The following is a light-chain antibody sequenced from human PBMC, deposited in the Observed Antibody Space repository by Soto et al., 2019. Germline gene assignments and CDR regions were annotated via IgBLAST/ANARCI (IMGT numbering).Light chain of an antibody. CDR3: SSYTSSGTYVV. CDR1: SSDVGGYDF. V-gene: IGLV2-14*03. J-gene: IGLJ2*01. Sequence: QSVLTQPASVSGSPGQSITISCTGTSSDVGGYDFVSWYQHHPGKAPKLMIYGVSNRPSGISNRFSGSKSGITASLTISGIQAEDEADYYCSSYTSSGTYVVFGGGTKLTVL. CDR2: GVS.